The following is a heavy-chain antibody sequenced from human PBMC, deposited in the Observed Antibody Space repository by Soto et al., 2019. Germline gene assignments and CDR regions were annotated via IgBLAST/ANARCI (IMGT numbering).Heavy chain of an antibody. CDR1: GFTFSSYG. J-gene: IGHJ6*02. Sequence: GGSLRLSCAASGFTFSSYGMHWVRQAPDKGLEWVAVIWYDGSNKYYADSVKGRFTISRDNSKNTLYLQMNSLRAEDTAVYYCARGGVPAATYYYYGMDVWGQGTTVTVSS. V-gene: IGHV3-33*01. CDR3: ARGGVPAATYYYYGMDV. D-gene: IGHD2-2*01. CDR2: IWYDGSNK.